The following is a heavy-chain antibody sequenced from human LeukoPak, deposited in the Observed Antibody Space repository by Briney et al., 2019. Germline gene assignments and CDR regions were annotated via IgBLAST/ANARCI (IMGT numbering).Heavy chain of an antibody. Sequence: ASVKVSCKASGYTFTGHYLHWVRQAPGQGLEWLGWINPDTGGTNYAQKFQGRVTVTRDTSISTAYMELSRLQSDDTAVYYCARDVRYSNYMDVWGKGTTVTVSS. D-gene: IGHD5-12*01. CDR3: ARDVRYSNYMDV. J-gene: IGHJ6*03. CDR1: GYTFTGHY. V-gene: IGHV1-2*02. CDR2: INPDTGGT.